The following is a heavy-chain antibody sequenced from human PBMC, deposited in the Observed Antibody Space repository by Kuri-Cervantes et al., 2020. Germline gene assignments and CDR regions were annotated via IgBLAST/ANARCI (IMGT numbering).Heavy chain of an antibody. Sequence: SETLSLTCTVSGGSISSYYWSWIRQPPGKGLEWIGSIYYSGSTYYNPSLKSRVTISVDTSKNQFPLKLSSVTAADTAVYYCARQARNYYDMRAFDIWGQGTMVTVSS. CDR2: IYYSGST. D-gene: IGHD3-22*01. CDR1: GGSISSYY. J-gene: IGHJ3*02. CDR3: ARQARNYYDMRAFDI. V-gene: IGHV4-59*05.